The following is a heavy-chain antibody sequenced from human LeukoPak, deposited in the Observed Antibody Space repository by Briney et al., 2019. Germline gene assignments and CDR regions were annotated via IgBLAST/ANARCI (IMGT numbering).Heavy chain of an antibody. D-gene: IGHD5-12*01. CDR2: ISYSGST. CDR1: GGSISNTNW. Sequence: SSETLSLTCGVSGGSISNTNWWSWVRQPPGKGLEWIGSISYSGSTYYNPSLKSRVTISVDTSKNQFSLRLSSVTAADTAVYYCARHSGYALYNWFDPWGQGTLVTVSS. CDR3: ARHSGYALYNWFDP. J-gene: IGHJ5*02. V-gene: IGHV4-39*01.